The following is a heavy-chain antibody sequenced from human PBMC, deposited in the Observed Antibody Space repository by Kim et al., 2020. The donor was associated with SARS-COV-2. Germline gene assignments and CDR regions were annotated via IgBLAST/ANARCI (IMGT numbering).Heavy chain of an antibody. V-gene: IGHV4-39*07. CDR2: IYYSGST. D-gene: IGHD3-22*01. CDR3: ARGRTRGYYYDSSGYEDLDAFDI. J-gene: IGHJ3*02. Sequence: SETLSLTCTVSGGSISSSSYYWGWIRQPPGKGLEWIGSIYYSGSTYYNPSLKSRVTISVDTSKNQFSLKLSSVTAADTAVYYCARGRTRGYYYDSSGYEDLDAFDIWGQGTMVTVSS. CDR1: GGSISSSSYY.